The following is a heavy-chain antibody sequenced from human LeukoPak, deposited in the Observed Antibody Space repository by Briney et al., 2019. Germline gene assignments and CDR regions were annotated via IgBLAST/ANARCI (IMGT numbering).Heavy chain of an antibody. J-gene: IGHJ5*02. Sequence: ASVKVSCKASGYTFTGYYMHWVRQAPGQGLEWMGWINPNGGGTNYAQKFQGRVTMTRDTSISTAYMELSRLRSDDTAVYYCARVPAAMGPAWFDPWGQGTLVTVSS. V-gene: IGHV1-2*02. D-gene: IGHD2-2*01. CDR2: INPNGGGT. CDR1: GYTFTGYY. CDR3: ARVPAAMGPAWFDP.